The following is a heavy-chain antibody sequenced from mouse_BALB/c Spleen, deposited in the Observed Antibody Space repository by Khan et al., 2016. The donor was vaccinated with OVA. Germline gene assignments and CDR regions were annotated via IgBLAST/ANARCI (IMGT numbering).Heavy chain of an antibody. V-gene: IGHV2-3*01. CDR1: GFSLTSNG. CDR2: IWGDGSI. J-gene: IGHJ2*01. Sequence: QVQLQQSGPGLVAPSQSLSITCTVSGFSLTSNGVSWVRQPPGKGLEWLGVIWGDGSINYHSVLKSRLSISKDNSKSQVFLKLNSLQTDDTATYYCAKQNVFYFDYWGQGTTLTVSA. CDR3: AKQNVFYFDY.